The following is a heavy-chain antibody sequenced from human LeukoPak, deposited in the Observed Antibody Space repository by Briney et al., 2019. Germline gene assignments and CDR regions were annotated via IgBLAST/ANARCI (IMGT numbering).Heavy chain of an antibody. CDR1: GGSFSGYY. V-gene: IGHV4-34*01. CDR3: ARAPAPVRSARPLDY. CDR2: INHSGST. J-gene: IGHJ4*02. D-gene: IGHD2-2*01. Sequence: SETLSLTCAVYGGSFSGYYWSWIRQPPGKGLEWIGEINHSGSTNYNPSLKSRVTISVDTSKNQFSLKLSSVTAADTAVYYCARAPAPVRSARPLDYWGQGTLVTVSS.